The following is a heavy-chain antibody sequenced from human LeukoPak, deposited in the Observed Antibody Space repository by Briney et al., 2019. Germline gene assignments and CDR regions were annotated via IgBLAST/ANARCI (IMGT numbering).Heavy chain of an antibody. CDR1: GFTFDDYA. Sequence: GGSLRLSCAASGFTFDDYAMHWVRQAPGKGLEWVSGISWNSGSMGYADSVKGRFTISRDNAKNSLYLQMNSLRVEDTALYYCAKGFSSSWYAADYWGQGTLVTVSS. J-gene: IGHJ4*02. V-gene: IGHV3-9*01. CDR3: AKGFSSSWYAADY. CDR2: ISWNSGSM. D-gene: IGHD6-13*01.